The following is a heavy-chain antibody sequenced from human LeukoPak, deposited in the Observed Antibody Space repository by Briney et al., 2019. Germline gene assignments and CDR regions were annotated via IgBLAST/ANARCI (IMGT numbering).Heavy chain of an antibody. Sequence: GASVKVSCKASGYTFTSYGISWVRQAPGQGLEWMGWISAYNGNTNYAQKLQGRVTMTTATSTSTAYMELRSLRSDDTAVYYCARDPQPAYYYDSSGYYGFDYWGQGTLVTVSS. CDR2: ISAYNGNT. V-gene: IGHV1-18*01. D-gene: IGHD3-22*01. J-gene: IGHJ4*02. CDR3: ARDPQPAYYYDSSGYYGFDY. CDR1: GYTFTSYG.